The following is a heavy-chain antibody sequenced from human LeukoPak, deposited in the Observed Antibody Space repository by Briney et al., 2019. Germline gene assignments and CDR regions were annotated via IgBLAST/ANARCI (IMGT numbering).Heavy chain of an antibody. V-gene: IGHV4-34*01. CDR2: INHSGST. J-gene: IGHJ4*02. Sequence: SETLSLTCAVYGGSFSGYYWSWIRQPPGKGLEWIGEINHSGSTNYNPSLKSRVTISVDTSKNQFSLKLSSVTAADTAVYYCARHGRYSYVDYWGQGTLVTVSS. CDR3: ARHGRYSYVDY. CDR1: GGSFSGYY. D-gene: IGHD1-26*01.